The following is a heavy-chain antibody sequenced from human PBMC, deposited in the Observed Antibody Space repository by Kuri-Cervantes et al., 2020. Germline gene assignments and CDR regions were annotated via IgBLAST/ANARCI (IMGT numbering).Heavy chain of an antibody. J-gene: IGHJ6*03. Sequence: GGSLRLSCAASGFTFSSYVMSWVRQALGKGPEWVSGITNSGGSTYYADSVKGRFTISRDNAKNSLYLQMNSLRVEDTAVYYCAKGAGIFYHNYMDVWGNGTAVTVSS. D-gene: IGHD6-19*01. V-gene: IGHV3-23*01. CDR3: AKGAGIFYHNYMDV. CDR1: GFTFSSYV. CDR2: ITNSGGST.